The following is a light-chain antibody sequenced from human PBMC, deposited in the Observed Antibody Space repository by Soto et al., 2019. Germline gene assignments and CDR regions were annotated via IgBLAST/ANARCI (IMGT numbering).Light chain of an antibody. V-gene: IGKV1-6*01. CDR1: QGIRID. Sequence: AIQMTQSPSSLSASVGDRVTITCRASQGIRIDLGWYQQKPGKAPKLLIYAASTLQTGVPSRFSGSGSGTDFTLTLSSLQPEDFATYYCLQDYNFPWTFGQGNKVEIK. CDR2: AAS. J-gene: IGKJ1*01. CDR3: LQDYNFPWT.